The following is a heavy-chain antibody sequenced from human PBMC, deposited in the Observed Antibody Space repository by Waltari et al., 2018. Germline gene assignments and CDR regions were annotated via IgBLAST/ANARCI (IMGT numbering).Heavy chain of an antibody. CDR3: ASRPEFTSGSAIDF. Sequence: QLQLQEAGPGGVEPSETPSPTCTVPGGSVAATHYHWVWVPQPPGKGLQWIGTMYYTGSTYYNPSLKSRVTISVDTSKNRFSLKLTSVTAADTAVYFCASRPEFTSGSAIDFWGQGTLVTVSS. D-gene: IGHD6-19*01. CDR1: GGSVAATHYH. V-gene: IGHV4-39*02. J-gene: IGHJ4*02. CDR2: MYYTGST.